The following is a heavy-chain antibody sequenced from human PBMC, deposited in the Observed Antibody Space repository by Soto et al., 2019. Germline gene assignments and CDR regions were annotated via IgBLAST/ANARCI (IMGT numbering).Heavy chain of an antibody. CDR3: ARELGDYYDSSGYYPYYFDL. CDR2: ITPNGGST. V-gene: IGHV3-64*01. J-gene: IGHJ4*02. D-gene: IGHD3-22*01. Sequence: PGWSLRLSCAASGFTFSSYAMHWIRQAPGKGLDYVSAITPNGGSTYYANSVKGRFTISRDNSKNTLYLQMGSLRAEDMAVYYCARELGDYYDSSGYYPYYFDLWGQGTLVTVSS. CDR1: GFTFSSYA.